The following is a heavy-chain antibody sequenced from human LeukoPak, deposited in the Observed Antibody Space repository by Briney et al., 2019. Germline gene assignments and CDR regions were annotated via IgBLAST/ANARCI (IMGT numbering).Heavy chain of an antibody. CDR1: GFTFTNYD. D-gene: IGHD3-10*01. J-gene: IGHJ5*02. CDR2: MNPRNGNT. V-gene: IGHV1-8*01. CDR3: VRDGEGVAISVNYWFDP. Sequence: ASVKVSCKASGFTFTNYDINWVRQATGQGLEWIGRMNPRNGNTGYVQKFQGRVTMTRDTSISTAYMELRSLRSEDTAVYYCVRDGEGVAISVNYWFDPWGQGTLVTVSS.